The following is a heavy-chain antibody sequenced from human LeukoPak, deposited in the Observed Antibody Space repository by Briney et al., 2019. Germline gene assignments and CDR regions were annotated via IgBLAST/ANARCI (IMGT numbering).Heavy chain of an antibody. CDR3: ARDGSAAGAPNAFDI. CDR2: ISPKSGGT. V-gene: IGHV1-2*02. Sequence: ASVKVSCKASGYTLTGYYMHWVRQAPGQGLEWMGWISPKSGGTNYAQRFQGRVTMTRDTSISTVYMELSRLRSDDTAVYYCARDGSAAGAPNAFDIWGQGTMVTVSS. D-gene: IGHD6-13*01. CDR1: GYTLTGYY. J-gene: IGHJ3*02.